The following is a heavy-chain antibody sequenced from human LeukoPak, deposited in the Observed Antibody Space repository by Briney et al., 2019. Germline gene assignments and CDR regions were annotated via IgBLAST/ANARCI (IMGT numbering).Heavy chain of an antibody. V-gene: IGHV4-59*08. CDR2: ITHSGFT. CDR1: GGSISRYY. CDR3: ARNYADVGGFFSYYFQF. J-gene: IGHJ1*01. D-gene: IGHD2-15*01. Sequence: SETLSLTCNVSGGSISRYYWSWIRQPPGQGLEWIGYITHSGFTSYNPSLKGRVTILVDTSKNQFSLRLTSVTAADTAVYYCARNYADVGGFFSYYFQFWGMGALVTVSS.